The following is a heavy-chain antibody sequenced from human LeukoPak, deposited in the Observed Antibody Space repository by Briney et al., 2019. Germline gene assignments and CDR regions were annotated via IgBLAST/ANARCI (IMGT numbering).Heavy chain of an antibody. V-gene: IGHV1-2*04. Sequence: ASVTVSCKASGYTFTGYYMHWVRQAPGQGLEWMGWINPKSGGTNYAQKFQGWVTMTSDTSISTAYVELSRLRSDDTAVYYCARVSGSSGFDYWGQGTLVTVSS. CDR3: ARVSGSSGFDY. J-gene: IGHJ4*02. D-gene: IGHD6-19*01. CDR2: INPKSGGT. CDR1: GYTFTGYY.